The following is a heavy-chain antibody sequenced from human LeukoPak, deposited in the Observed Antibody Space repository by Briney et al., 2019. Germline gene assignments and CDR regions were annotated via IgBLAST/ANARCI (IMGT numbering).Heavy chain of an antibody. D-gene: IGHD4-17*01. Sequence: PSETLSLTCAVYGGSFSGYYWSWIRQPPGKGLEWIGEINHSGSTNYNPSLKSRVTISVDTSKNQFSLKLSSVTAADTAVYYCARDYYGVPTYWGQGTLVTVSS. CDR3: ARDYYGVPTY. J-gene: IGHJ4*02. CDR2: INHSGST. V-gene: IGHV4-34*01. CDR1: GGSFSGYY.